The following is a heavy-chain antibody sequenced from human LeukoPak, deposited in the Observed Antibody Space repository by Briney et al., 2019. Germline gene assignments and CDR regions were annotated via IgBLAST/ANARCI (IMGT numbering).Heavy chain of an antibody. CDR2: ISYEGINK. J-gene: IGHJ3*02. D-gene: IGHD7-27*01. CDR1: GFTFSSYA. CDR3: AKPLGSNWDDAFDI. V-gene: IGHV3-30-3*02. Sequence: GRSLRLSCAASGFTFSSYAMHWVRQAPGKGLEWVTVISYEGINKYYADSVKGRFTISRDNSNNTLYLQMNSLRAEDTAVYYCAKPLGSNWDDAFDIWGQGTMVTVSS.